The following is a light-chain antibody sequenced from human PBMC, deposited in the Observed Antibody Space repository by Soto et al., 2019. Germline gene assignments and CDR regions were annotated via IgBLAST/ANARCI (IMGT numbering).Light chain of an antibody. Sequence: QSVLTQRPSASGTPGQRVTISCSGSSSNVGGDYVYWFQQLPGTAPKLLNYTNNRRPSGVPDRFSGSKSGTSASLAISGLRSEDEADYCCAAWDDSLSAWVFGGGTKLTVL. V-gene: IGLV1-47*02. CDR3: AAWDDSLSAWV. CDR2: TNN. CDR1: SSNVGGDY. J-gene: IGLJ3*02.